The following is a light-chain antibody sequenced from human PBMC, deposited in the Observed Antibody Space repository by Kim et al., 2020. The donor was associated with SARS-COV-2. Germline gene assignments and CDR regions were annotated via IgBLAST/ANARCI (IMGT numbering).Light chain of an antibody. CDR2: AAS. CDR3: QKCDSAPWT. J-gene: IGKJ1*01. V-gene: IGKV1-27*01. CDR1: QDISNY. Sequence: AAGGDRVTITCRASQDISNYLAWFQLKPGKAPKLLIYAASALQAGVPSRFSGSGSGTDFTLTVTSLQPEDVATYYCQKCDSAPWTFGQGTKVDIK.